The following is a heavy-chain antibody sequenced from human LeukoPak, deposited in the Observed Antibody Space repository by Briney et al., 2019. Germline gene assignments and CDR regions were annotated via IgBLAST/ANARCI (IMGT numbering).Heavy chain of an antibody. V-gene: IGHV3-7*03. Sequence: GGSLRLSCVVSGFTFSSNWMNWVRQAPGKGLEWVANMNQDGSQKYYVDSVKGRFSISRDNAKSSLYLQMNSLRAEDTAVYYCAKDGTTTITFDYWGQGTLVTVSS. D-gene: IGHD1-1*01. CDR3: AKDGTTTITFDY. CDR1: GFTFSSNW. CDR2: MNQDGSQK. J-gene: IGHJ4*02.